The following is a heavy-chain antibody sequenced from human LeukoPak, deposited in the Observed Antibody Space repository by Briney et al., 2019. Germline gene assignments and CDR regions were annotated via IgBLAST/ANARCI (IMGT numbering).Heavy chain of an antibody. CDR2: ISCDGSNK. V-gene: IGHV3-30-3*01. CDR3: ARARWLRLYDAFDI. CDR1: DFTFSSYA. J-gene: IGHJ3*02. D-gene: IGHD5-12*01. Sequence: GGSLRLSCAASDFTFSSYAMHWVRQAPGKGLEWVAVISCDGSNKYYADSVKGRFTISRDNSKNTLYLQMNSLRAEDTAVYYCARARWLRLYDAFDIWGQGTMATVSS.